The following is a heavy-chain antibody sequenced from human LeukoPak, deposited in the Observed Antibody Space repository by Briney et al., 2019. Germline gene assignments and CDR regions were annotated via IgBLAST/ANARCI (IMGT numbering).Heavy chain of an antibody. CDR3: ASDRVTTCED. J-gene: IGHJ4*02. Sequence: ASVKVSCKASGYTFTGYYMHWVRQAPAQGLEWMGRINPNSGGTNYAQKFQGRVTMTRDTSISTAYMEMSRLRSDDTAVYYCASDRVTTCEDCGQGNLDTVSS. D-gene: IGHD4-17*01. CDR1: GYTFTGYY. V-gene: IGHV1-2*06. CDR2: INPNSGGT.